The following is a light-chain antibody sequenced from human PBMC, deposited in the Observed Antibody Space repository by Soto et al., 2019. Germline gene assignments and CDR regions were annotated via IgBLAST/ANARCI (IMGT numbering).Light chain of an antibody. J-gene: IGKJ3*01. V-gene: IGKV3-20*01. CDR1: QSVSSNY. CDR2: GAS. Sequence: EIVVTQSPGTLSLSPGERATLSCRASQSVSSNYLAWYQQKPGQAPRLLIYGASSRASDIPDRFSGSGSGTDFTLIISRLQPERFEMYYCQHYGSTPFTFRPGTKVDVK. CDR3: QHYGSTPFT.